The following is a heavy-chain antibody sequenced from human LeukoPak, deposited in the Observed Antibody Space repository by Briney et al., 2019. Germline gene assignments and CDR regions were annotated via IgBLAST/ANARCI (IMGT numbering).Heavy chain of an antibody. D-gene: IGHD4-17*01. CDR3: ARDDSGDLPLDY. CDR2: ISSRSTYT. J-gene: IGHJ4*02. Sequence: MTGGSLRLSCAASGFTFAIHAMTWVRQAPGKGLEWVSLISSRSTYTNYADSVKGRFTISRDNAKNSVYLQMNSLRDEDTAVYYCARDDSGDLPLDYWGQGTLVTVSS. CDR1: GFTFAIHA. V-gene: IGHV3-21*05.